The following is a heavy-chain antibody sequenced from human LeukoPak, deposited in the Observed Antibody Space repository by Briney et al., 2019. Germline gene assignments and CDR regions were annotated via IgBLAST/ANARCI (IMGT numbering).Heavy chain of an antibody. D-gene: IGHD6-6*01. Sequence: GGSLRLSCAASGFTFSSYSMNWVRQAPGKGLEWVSSISSSSSYIYYADSVKGRFTISRDNAKNSLYLQMNSLRAEDTAVYYCARVGYSSSTDFDYWGQGTLVTVSS. CDR2: ISSSSSYI. CDR3: ARVGYSSSTDFDY. V-gene: IGHV3-21*01. CDR1: GFTFSSYS. J-gene: IGHJ4*02.